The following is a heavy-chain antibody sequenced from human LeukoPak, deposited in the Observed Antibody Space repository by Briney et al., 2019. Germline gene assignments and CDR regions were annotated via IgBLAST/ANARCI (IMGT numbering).Heavy chain of an antibody. J-gene: IGHJ3*02. CDR1: GGSISSRNW. D-gene: IGHD6-13*01. Sequence: SGTLSLTCTVSGGSISSRNWWSWVRQPPGKGLEWTGEIYDSGSTNYNPSLKSRVTISIDKSKNQFSLKLSSVTAADTAVYYCARVKRAADAFDIWGQGTMVTVSS. V-gene: IGHV4-4*02. CDR3: ARVKRAADAFDI. CDR2: IYDSGST.